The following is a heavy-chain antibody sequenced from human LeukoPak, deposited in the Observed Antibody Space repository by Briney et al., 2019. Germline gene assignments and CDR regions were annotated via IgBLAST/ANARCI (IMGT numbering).Heavy chain of an antibody. J-gene: IGHJ1*01. Sequence: GGSLRLSCGASGFTFRSYAMSWVRQAPGKGLEWVSGISGSGGSTDYADSVKGRFTISRDNSKNTLYLQMNSLRAEDTAVYYCATVDYDSSGYFQHWGQGTLVTVSS. CDR2: ISGSGGST. CDR1: GFTFRSYA. V-gene: IGHV3-23*01. CDR3: ATVDYDSSGYFQH. D-gene: IGHD3-22*01.